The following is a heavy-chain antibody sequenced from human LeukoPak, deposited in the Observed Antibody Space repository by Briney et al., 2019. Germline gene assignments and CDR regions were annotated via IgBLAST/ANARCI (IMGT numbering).Heavy chain of an antibody. J-gene: IGHJ4*02. CDR3: ARAPRDAYNPLDF. Sequence: PSETLSLTCTVSGSITSYDWSWIRLPQGPGQQRIGYVYNPENTNYNPSLKSRVAMSVDMSKNHVSLRLTSVTAADTAVYFCARAPRDAYNPLDFWGQGTLVTVSS. V-gene: IGHV4-59*01. CDR1: GSITSYD. CDR2: VYNPENT. D-gene: IGHD5-24*01.